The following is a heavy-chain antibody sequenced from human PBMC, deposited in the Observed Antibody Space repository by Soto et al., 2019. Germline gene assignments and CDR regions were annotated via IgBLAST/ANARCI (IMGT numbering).Heavy chain of an antibody. V-gene: IGHV4-34*01. Sequence: SETLSLTCAGYGGSFSGYYWSWIRQPPGKGLEWIGEINHSGSTNYNPSLKSRVTISVDTSKNQFSLKLSSVTAADTAVYYCARLPPAQGVGVRGVHRTPDVWGKGTTVTVSS. J-gene: IGHJ6*04. CDR2: INHSGST. D-gene: IGHD3-10*01. CDR3: ARLPPAQGVGVRGVHRTPDV. CDR1: GGSFSGYY.